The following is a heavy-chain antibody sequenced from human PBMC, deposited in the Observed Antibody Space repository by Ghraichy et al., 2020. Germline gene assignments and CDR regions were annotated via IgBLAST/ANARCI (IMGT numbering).Heavy chain of an antibody. D-gene: IGHD5-18*01. CDR3: ARLTAARAFDI. J-gene: IGHJ3*02. Sequence: GGSLRLSCVASGFSFSFSWMYWVRQPPGKGLVWVSRIKNDGTGPVYADSVKGRFTISRDNPKNTLYLEMNSLRAEDTAVYYCARLTAARAFDIRGQGTVVTVSP. CDR2: IKNDGTGP. V-gene: IGHV3-74*01. CDR1: GFSFSFSW.